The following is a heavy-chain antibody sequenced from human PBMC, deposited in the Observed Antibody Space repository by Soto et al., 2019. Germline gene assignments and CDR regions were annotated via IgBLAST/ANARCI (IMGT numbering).Heavy chain of an antibody. Sequence: EVQLVESGGGLVQPGGSLRLSCAASGFTVSTKYMSWVRQAPGKGLEWVSVIYSGGSTFYADSVRVRFTISRDNSKNTVNLQMNSLRAEDTAVYYCARDTCAADYWGQGTLVTVSS. J-gene: IGHJ4*02. CDR2: IYSGGST. V-gene: IGHV3-66*01. CDR3: ARDTCAADY. CDR1: GFTVSTKY. D-gene: IGHD2-21*01.